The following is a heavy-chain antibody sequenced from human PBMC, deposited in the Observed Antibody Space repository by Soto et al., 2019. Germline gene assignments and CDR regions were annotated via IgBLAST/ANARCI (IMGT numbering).Heavy chain of an antibody. CDR1: GFTFSSYG. V-gene: IGHV3-30*18. CDR2: ISYDGSIK. D-gene: IGHD1-26*01. CDR3: AKDVVVGATTGLGDYYYYYGMDV. Sequence: GGSLRLSCAASGFTFSSYGMHWVRQAPGKGLEWVAVISYDGSIKYYADSVKGRFTISRDNSKNTLYLQMNSLRAEDTAVYYCAKDVVVGATTGLGDYYYYYGMDVWGQGTTVTVSS. J-gene: IGHJ6*02.